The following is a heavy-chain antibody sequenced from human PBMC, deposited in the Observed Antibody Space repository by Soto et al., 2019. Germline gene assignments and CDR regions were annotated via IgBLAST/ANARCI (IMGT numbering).Heavy chain of an antibody. V-gene: IGHV3-11*05. Sequence: QVQLVESGGGLVRPGGSLRLSCAASGFTFSDYYLTWIRQAPGKGLEWVSYITGSSDYTNYADSVKGRFTISRDNVKKSLSLQMNSLRAEDTAVYYCAREYYYGMDVWGQGTTVTVSS. CDR2: ITGSSDYT. CDR3: AREYYYGMDV. CDR1: GFTFSDYY. J-gene: IGHJ6*02.